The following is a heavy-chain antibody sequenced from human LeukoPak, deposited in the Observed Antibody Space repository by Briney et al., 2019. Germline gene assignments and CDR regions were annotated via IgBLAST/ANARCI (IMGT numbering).Heavy chain of an antibody. CDR3: ARPARKPNYYYYGMDV. CDR1: GGSISSSSYY. D-gene: IGHD6-6*01. V-gene: IGHV4-39*01. CDR2: IYYSGST. J-gene: IGHJ6*02. Sequence: SETLSLTCTVSGGSISSSSYYWGWIRQPPGKGLEWIGSIYYSGSTYYNPSLKSRVTISVDTSKNQFSLKLSSVTAADTAVYYCARPARKPNYYYYGMDVWGQGTTVTVSS.